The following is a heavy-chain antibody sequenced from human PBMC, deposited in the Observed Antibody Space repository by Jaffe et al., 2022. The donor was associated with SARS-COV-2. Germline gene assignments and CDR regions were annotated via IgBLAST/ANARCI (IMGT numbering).Heavy chain of an antibody. D-gene: IGHD3-22*01. Sequence: QKRLVQSGPEVKKPGTSVKVSCTASGFSFTGAVVQWVRQARGQRLEWIGRIVVGSGNTKFARKFQERVTSTRDMSTGIVYMELSSLRVEDTAVYYCAAEEDYYDGSGLDYWGQGTQVTVSS. V-gene: IGHV1-58*01. J-gene: IGHJ4*02. CDR1: GFSFTGAV. CDR3: AAEEDYYDGSGLDY. CDR2: IVVGSGNT.